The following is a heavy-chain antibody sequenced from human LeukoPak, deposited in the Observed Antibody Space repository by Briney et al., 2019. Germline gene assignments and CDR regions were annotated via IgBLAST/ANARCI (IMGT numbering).Heavy chain of an antibody. Sequence: GGSLRLSCAASGFTFSDYYMSWIRQAPGKGLEWVSAISGSGGSTYYADSVKGRFTTSRDNSKNTLYLQMNSLRAEDTAVYYCAKDVRGAAADPDNWFDPWGQGTLVTVSS. CDR2: ISGSGGST. V-gene: IGHV3-23*01. J-gene: IGHJ5*02. CDR1: GFTFSDYY. CDR3: AKDVRGAAADPDNWFDP. D-gene: IGHD6-13*01.